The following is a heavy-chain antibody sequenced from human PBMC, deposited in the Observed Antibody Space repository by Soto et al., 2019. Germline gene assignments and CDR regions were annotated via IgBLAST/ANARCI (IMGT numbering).Heavy chain of an antibody. CDR3: ARSPRSSPYFDY. CDR1: GYTFSNFW. V-gene: IGHV5-51*01. CDR2: IYPGDHET. J-gene: IGHJ4*02. D-gene: IGHD6-13*01. Sequence: GESLKISCQSSGYTFSNFWIGWVRQLPGKGIEWMGIIYPGDHETRYSPSFHGKVTISDDRSINPAYLQWKSLEASDTAFYFCARSPRSSPYFDYWGQGALVTVSS.